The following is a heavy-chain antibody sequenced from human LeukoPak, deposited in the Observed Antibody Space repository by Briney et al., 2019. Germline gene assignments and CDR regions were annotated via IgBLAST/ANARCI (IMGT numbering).Heavy chain of an antibody. D-gene: IGHD3-3*02. CDR2: INNDGSDT. CDR1: GFTFRSYW. Sequence: GRSLRLSCAASGFTFRSYWMHWVRQTPGKGLEWVSHINNDGSDTSYADSVKGRFTITRDNAKNTLFLQMNSLRAEDTAVYYCARDGILGSHDCWGQGTLVTVSS. V-gene: IGHV3-74*01. J-gene: IGHJ4*02. CDR3: ARDGILGSHDC.